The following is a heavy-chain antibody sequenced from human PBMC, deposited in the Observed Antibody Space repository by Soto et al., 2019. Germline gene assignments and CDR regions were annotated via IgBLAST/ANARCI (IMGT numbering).Heavy chain of an antibody. CDR2: IYYSGST. CDR3: ARHNPNILSVYAIDY. V-gene: IGHV4-39*01. J-gene: IGHJ4*02. CDR1: GGSISSSSYY. Sequence: QLQLQESGPGLVKPSETLSLTCTVSGGSISSSSYYWGWIRQPPGKGLEWIGSIYYSGSTYYNPSLKSRVTISVDTSKNQFSLKMSSVTAADTAVYYCARHNPNILSVYAIDYWGQGTLVTVSS. D-gene: IGHD2-8*01.